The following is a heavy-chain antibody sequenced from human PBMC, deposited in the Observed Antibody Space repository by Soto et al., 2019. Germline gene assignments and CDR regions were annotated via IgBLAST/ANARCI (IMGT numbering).Heavy chain of an antibody. CDR1: GFTFSGSA. CDR3: TSGLNPTVTRDY. V-gene: IGHV3-73*01. Sequence: EVQLVESGGGLVQPGGSLKLSCAASGFTFSGSAMHWVRQASGKGLEWVGSIRSKANSYATAYAASVKGRFTISRDDSKNTAYLQMNSLKTEDTAVYYCTSGLNPTVTRDYWGQGTLVTVSS. D-gene: IGHD4-17*01. J-gene: IGHJ4*02. CDR2: IRSKANSYAT.